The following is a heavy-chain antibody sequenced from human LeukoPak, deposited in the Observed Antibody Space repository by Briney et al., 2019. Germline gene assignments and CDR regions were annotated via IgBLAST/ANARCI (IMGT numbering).Heavy chain of an antibody. CDR1: GGSFSGYY. V-gene: IGHV4-34*01. Sequence: SETLSLTCAVYGGSFSGYYWSWIRQPPGKGLEWIGEINHSGSTNYNPSLKSRVTISVDTSKNQFSLKLSSVTAADTAVYYCARPVVGATQAFDIWGQGTMVTVSS. CDR2: INHSGST. D-gene: IGHD1-26*01. J-gene: IGHJ3*02. CDR3: ARPVVGATQAFDI.